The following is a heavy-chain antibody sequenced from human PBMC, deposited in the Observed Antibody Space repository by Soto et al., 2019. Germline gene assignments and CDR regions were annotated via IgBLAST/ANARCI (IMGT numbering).Heavy chain of an antibody. CDR3: AYSFITSCYSFDY. CDR2: ISGSGTST. D-gene: IGHD2-2*01. CDR1: GLTFSNYA. J-gene: IGHJ4*02. Sequence: EVQLVEAGGGLVQRGGSLRLSCAASGLTFSNYAMNWVRQAPGKGLEWVSAISGSGTSTYYADSVTGRFTISRDDSKNTVYLQMYRLRAADTAVYYCAYSFITSCYSFDYWGQVTLVTVSS. V-gene: IGHV3-23*04.